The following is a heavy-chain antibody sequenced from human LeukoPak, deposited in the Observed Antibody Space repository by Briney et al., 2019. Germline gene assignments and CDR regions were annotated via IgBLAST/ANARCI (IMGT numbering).Heavy chain of an antibody. CDR1: GFTFSSYE. D-gene: IGHD7-27*01. CDR2: ITSSDSTT. V-gene: IGHV3-48*03. CDR3: ATTLGTGGWFDP. J-gene: IGHJ5*02. Sequence: GGSLRLSCVASGFTFSSYEMNWVRQAPGKGLEWLSYITSSDSTTHYADSVKGRFTISRDNSKNTLYLQMNSLRAEDTAVYYCATTLGTGGWFDPWGQGTLVTVSS.